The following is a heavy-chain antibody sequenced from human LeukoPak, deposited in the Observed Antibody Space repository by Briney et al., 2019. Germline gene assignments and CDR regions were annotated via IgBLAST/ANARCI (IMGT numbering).Heavy chain of an antibody. V-gene: IGHV3-66*01. CDR2: IYSGGST. D-gene: IGHD3-10*01. CDR3: TTDTYGSGNNYFDY. J-gene: IGHJ4*02. CDR1: GFTVSSNY. Sequence: GGSLRLSCVASGFTVSSNYMSWVRQAPGKGLEWVPVIYSGGSTYYADSVKGRFTISRDNSKNTLYLQMNSLRAEDTAVYYCTTDTYGSGNNYFDYWGQGTLVTVSS.